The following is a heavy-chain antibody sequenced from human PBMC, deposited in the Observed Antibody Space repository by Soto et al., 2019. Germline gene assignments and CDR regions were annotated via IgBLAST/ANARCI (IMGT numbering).Heavy chain of an antibody. Sequence: SVKVSCKASGCTFRSYPISWVLQAPGQGLEWMGGIIPIFGTANYAQKFQGRVTITADESTSTAYMELSSLRSEDTAVYYCASTYYYDSSGYYYYGMDVWGQGTTVTVSS. D-gene: IGHD3-22*01. CDR1: GCTFRSYP. J-gene: IGHJ6*02. V-gene: IGHV1-69*13. CDR2: IIPIFGTA. CDR3: ASTYYYDSSGYYYYGMDV.